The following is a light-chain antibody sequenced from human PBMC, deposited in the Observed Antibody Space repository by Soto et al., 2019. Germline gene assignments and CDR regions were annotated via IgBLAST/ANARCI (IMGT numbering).Light chain of an antibody. CDR3: CSYAGSTTRVQ. Sequence: QSVLTQPASVSGSPGQSITISCTGISNDVGTYNLVSWYQHHPGKAPKLIIYEASYRPSGVSDRFSGSKSGNTASLTISGLQAEDEADYYCCSYAGSTTRVQFGGGTKVTVL. V-gene: IGLV2-14*02. CDR1: SNDVGTYNL. CDR2: EAS. J-gene: IGLJ2*01.